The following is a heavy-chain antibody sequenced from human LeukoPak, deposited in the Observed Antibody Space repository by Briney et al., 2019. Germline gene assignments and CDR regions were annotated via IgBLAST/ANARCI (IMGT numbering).Heavy chain of an antibody. D-gene: IGHD6-19*01. CDR1: GGSISLSYYY. V-gene: IGHV4-39*07. J-gene: IGHJ4*02. CDR3: ARGTLYSGWSYYFDY. CDR2: VYYSGTT. Sequence: SSETLSLTCSVSGGSISLSYYYWGWIRQPPGKALEWIGSVYYSGTTSYNPSLKSRVTISVDMSKDHFSLRLSSVTAADTAMYYCARGTLYSGWSYYFDYWGQGSQVTVSS.